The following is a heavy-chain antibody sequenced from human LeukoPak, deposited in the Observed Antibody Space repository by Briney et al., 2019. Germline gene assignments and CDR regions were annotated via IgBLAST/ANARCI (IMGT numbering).Heavy chain of an antibody. J-gene: IGHJ6*02. V-gene: IGHV3-66*01. Sequence: GSLRLSCAASGFTVSSNDMSWVRQAPGKGLEWVSVIYSGGTTYYADSVRGRFTISRDNSKNTLYLQMNSLRAEDTAVYYCARVDIAARIIYGMDVWGQGTTVTVSS. CDR2: IYSGGTT. D-gene: IGHD6-6*01. CDR1: GFTVSSND. CDR3: ARVDIAARIIYGMDV.